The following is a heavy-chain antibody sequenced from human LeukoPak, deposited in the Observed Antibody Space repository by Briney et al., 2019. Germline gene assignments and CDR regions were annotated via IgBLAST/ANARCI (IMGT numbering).Heavy chain of an antibody. D-gene: IGHD2-2*01. J-gene: IGHJ6*03. Sequence: PGGSLRLSCSASGFTFSSYAMSWVRQAPGKGLEWVSAISGSGGSTYYADSVKGRLTISRDNSKNTLYLQMNSLRAEDTAVYYCAKDGCSSTSCKRYYYYYMDVWGKGTTVTVSS. CDR2: ISGSGGST. CDR3: AKDGCSSTSCKRYYYYYMDV. V-gene: IGHV3-23*01. CDR1: GFTFSSYA.